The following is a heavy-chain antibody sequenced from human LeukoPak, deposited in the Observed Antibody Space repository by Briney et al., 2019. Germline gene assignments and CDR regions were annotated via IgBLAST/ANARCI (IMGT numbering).Heavy chain of an antibody. CDR2: ISRDSDIR. D-gene: IGHD6-25*01. CDR1: GFIFGRDS. Sequence: GGSLRLSCAASGFIFGRDSMNWVRQAPGRGLEWISYISRDSDIRYYADSVRGRFHISRDNSKNTLYLQMNSLRVEDTALYYCAREPSGFDYWGQGTLVTVS. J-gene: IGHJ4*02. V-gene: IGHV3-48*01. CDR3: AREPSGFDY.